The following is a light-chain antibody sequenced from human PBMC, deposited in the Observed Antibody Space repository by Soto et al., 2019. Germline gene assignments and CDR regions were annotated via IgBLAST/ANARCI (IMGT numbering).Light chain of an antibody. Sequence: IVLTQAPGTLSFSPGERSTLSCRASQTINNNVAWYQLKDGQVPRLLIHGASTRATGITDRFSGSVSGTDFTLIISGLEPEDFAVYYCQQYGTSPATFGQGTKVDIK. J-gene: IGKJ1*01. CDR1: QTINNN. CDR2: GAS. CDR3: QQYGTSPAT. V-gene: IGKV3-20*01.